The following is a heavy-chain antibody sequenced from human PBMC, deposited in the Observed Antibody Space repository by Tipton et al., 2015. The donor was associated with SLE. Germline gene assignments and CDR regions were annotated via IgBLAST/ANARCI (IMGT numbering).Heavy chain of an antibody. Sequence: FTISRDNARNTLYLQMHSLRADDTAVYYCASFGGNLRLDNWGQGTLVTVSS. V-gene: IGHV3-74*01. D-gene: IGHD4-23*01. J-gene: IGHJ4*02. CDR3: ASFGGNLRLDN.